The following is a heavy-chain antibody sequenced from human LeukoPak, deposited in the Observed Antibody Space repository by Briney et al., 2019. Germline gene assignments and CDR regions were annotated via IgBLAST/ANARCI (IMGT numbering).Heavy chain of an antibody. CDR1: GGSFSGYY. CDR2: INHSGST. V-gene: IGHV4-34*01. CDR3: ARARRWSGSDFSRTDEAEGEN. D-gene: IGHD2-21*02. J-gene: IGHJ4*02. Sequence: SETLSLTCAVYGGSFSGYYWSWIRQPPGKGLEWIGEINHSGSTNYNPSLKSRVTISVDTSKNQFSLKLSSVTAADTAVYYCARARRWSGSDFSRTDEAEGENWGQGTLVTVSS.